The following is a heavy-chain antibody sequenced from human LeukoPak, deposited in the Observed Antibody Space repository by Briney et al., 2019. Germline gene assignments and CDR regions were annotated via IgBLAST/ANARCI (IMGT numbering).Heavy chain of an antibody. CDR3: AKDTTYSSGWGEGFDY. D-gene: IGHD6-19*01. CDR1: GFTFDDYA. CDR2: ISWNSGSI. J-gene: IGHJ4*02. V-gene: IGHV3-9*01. Sequence: GGSLRLSCAASGFTFDDYAMHWVRQAPGKGLEWVPGISWNSGSIGYADSVKGRFTISRDNAKNSLYLQMNSLRAEDTALYYCAKDTTYSSGWGEGFDYWGQGTLVTVSS.